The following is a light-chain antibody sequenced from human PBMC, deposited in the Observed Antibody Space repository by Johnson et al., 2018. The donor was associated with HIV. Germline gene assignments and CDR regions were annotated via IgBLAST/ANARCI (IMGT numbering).Light chain of an antibody. CDR1: SSNIENYF. CDR3: GVWDASLSPHYV. Sequence: QSVLTQPPSVSAAPGQRVNISCSGHSSNIENYFVSWYQQLPGAAPRLLIYEDYKRPSGIPDRFSGSNSGASATMGITGLQTGDEADYYCGVWDASLSPHYVFGSGTTITVL. V-gene: IGLV1-51*02. J-gene: IGLJ1*01. CDR2: EDY.